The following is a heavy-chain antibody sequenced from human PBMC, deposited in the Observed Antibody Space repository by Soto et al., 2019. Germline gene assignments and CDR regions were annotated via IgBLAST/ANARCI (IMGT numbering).Heavy chain of an antibody. CDR1: GGSISSYY. D-gene: IGHD2-2*01. V-gene: IGHV4-59*08. J-gene: IGHJ5*02. Sequence: SETLSLTCTVSGGSISSYYWSWIRQPPGKGLEWIGYIYYSGSTNYNPSLKSRVTISVDTSKNQFSLKLSSVTAADTAVYYCARSGNCSSTSCYGGGYNWFDPWGQGTLVTVSS. CDR2: IYYSGST. CDR3: ARSGNCSSTSCYGGGYNWFDP.